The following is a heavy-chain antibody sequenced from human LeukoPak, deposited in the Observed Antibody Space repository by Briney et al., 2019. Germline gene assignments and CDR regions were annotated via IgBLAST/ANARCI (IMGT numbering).Heavy chain of an antibody. CDR3: ARHAESGYDRFDH. CDR1: GGSISSYY. Sequence: SETLSLTCSGSGGSISSYYWSWIRQPPGKGLEWIGYIYNSGSTNYKSPLKSRVTMSGDTSKKQFSLKLSSVPAADTAVYYCARHAESGYDRFDHWGQGTLVTVSS. D-gene: IGHD5-12*01. V-gene: IGHV4-59*08. CDR2: IYNSGST. J-gene: IGHJ4*02.